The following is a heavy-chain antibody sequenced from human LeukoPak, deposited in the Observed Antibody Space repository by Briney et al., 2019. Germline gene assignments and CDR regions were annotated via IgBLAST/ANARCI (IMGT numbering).Heavy chain of an antibody. CDR2: IYYSGST. J-gene: IGHJ6*02. V-gene: IGHV4-31*02. Sequence: LRLSCAASGFTFSSYAMSWVRQAPGKGLEWIGYIYYSGSTHYNPSLKSRVTISVDKAKNQFSLKMRSVTAADTAVYYCARDRLATGGMDVWGRGTTVTVSS. CDR1: GFTFSSYA. D-gene: IGHD1-26*01. CDR3: ARDRLATGGMDV.